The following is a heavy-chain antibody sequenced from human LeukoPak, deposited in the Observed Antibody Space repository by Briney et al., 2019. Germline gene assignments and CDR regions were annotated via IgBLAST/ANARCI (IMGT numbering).Heavy chain of an antibody. J-gene: IGHJ4*02. Sequence: GGSLRLSCAASGFNFNDYGMRWVRQAPGKGLEWVAIIWHDGNNKYYADSVRGRFTISRDNSKNILYLEMNSLRAEDTAIYYCARDGAYSYTYWGQGTLVIVSS. CDR3: ARDGAYSYTY. V-gene: IGHV3-33*01. CDR2: IWHDGNNK. CDR1: GFNFNDYG. D-gene: IGHD5-18*01.